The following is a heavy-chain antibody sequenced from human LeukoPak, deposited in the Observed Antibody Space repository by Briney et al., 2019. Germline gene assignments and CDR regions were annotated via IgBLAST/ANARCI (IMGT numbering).Heavy chain of an antibody. CDR2: IYTSGST. CDR3: VRDLYRVGATYYFMDV. CDR1: GGSISSYY. D-gene: IGHD1-26*01. V-gene: IGHV4-4*07. Sequence: SETPSHTCTVSGGSISSYYWSWIRQPAGRGLEGIGRIYTSGSTNYNPSLKSRVTMSVDTSKNQFSLKLSSVTAADTAVYYCVRDLYRVGATYYFMDVWGKGTTVTVSS. J-gene: IGHJ6*03.